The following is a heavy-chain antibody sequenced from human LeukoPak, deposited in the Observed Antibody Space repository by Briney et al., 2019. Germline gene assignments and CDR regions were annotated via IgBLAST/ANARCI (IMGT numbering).Heavy chain of an antibody. V-gene: IGHV3-48*01. CDR2: ISGSSSTI. Sequence: GGSLRLSCAASGFTFSSYSMNWVRQASGKGLEWVSYISGSSSTIYYADSVRGRFTISRDSAKNSLYLQMNSLRAEDTALYFCAKKAQYNGNYPLDYWGQGTLVTVSS. J-gene: IGHJ4*02. CDR1: GFTFSSYS. CDR3: AKKAQYNGNYPLDY. D-gene: IGHD1-26*01.